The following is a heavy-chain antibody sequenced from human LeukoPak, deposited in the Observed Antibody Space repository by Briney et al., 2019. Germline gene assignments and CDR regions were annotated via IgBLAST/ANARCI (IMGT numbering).Heavy chain of an antibody. CDR3: ASLYSSGRQVGDY. V-gene: IGHV4-59*08. CDR2: IYYSGST. J-gene: IGHJ4*02. CDR1: GGSISSYY. D-gene: IGHD6-19*01. Sequence: SETLSLTCTVSGGSISSYYWSWIRQPPGKGLEWIGYIYYSGSTNYNPSLKSRVTISVDTSKNQFSLKLSSVIAADTAVYYCASLYSSGRQVGDYWGQGALVTVSS.